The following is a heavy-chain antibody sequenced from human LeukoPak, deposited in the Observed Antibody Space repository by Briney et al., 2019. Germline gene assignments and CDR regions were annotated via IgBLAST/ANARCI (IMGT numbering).Heavy chain of an antibody. D-gene: IGHD3-9*01. CDR1: GYSISSSYY. V-gene: IGHV4-61*01. J-gene: IGHJ3*02. CDR3: ARDGAVDILTGYGAFDM. Sequence: SETLSLTCTVSGYSISSSYYWSWIRQPPGKGLEWIGYIYYSGSPNYNPSLNSRVTISLDTSRNQFSLKLSSVTAADTAVYYCARDGAVDILTGYGAFDMWGQGTMVTVSS. CDR2: IYYSGSP.